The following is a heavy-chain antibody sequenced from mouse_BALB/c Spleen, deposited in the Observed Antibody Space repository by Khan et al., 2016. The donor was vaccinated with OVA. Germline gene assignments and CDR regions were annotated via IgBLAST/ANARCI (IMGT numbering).Heavy chain of an antibody. CDR3: AREDYYDYEAVPY. CDR1: GYSITSDYT. D-gene: IGHD2-4*01. J-gene: IGHJ3*01. CDR2: ISYSGNT. V-gene: IGHV3-2*02. Sequence: VQLKESGPGLVKPSQSLSLTCTVTGYSITSDYTWNWIRQFPGHKLEWMGFISYSGNTRYNPSLKSRISITRDTSKNQFFLQLNSVTSEDTAMYYCAREDYYDYEAVPYWGQGTVITVSA.